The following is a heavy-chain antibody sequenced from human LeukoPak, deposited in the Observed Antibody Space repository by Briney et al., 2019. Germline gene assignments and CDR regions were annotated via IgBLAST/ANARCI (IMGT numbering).Heavy chain of an antibody. CDR1: GGSISSYY. Sequence: SETLSLTCTVSGGSISSYYWSWIRQPPGKGLEWIGYIYYSGSTNYNPSLKSRVTISVDTSKNQFSLKLSSVTAADTAVYYCARNRVVCSGGSRHSYWFVPSGQGTLVTVSS. V-gene: IGHV4-59*01. D-gene: IGHD2-15*01. CDR3: ARNRVVCSGGSRHSYWFVP. J-gene: IGHJ5*02. CDR2: IYYSGST.